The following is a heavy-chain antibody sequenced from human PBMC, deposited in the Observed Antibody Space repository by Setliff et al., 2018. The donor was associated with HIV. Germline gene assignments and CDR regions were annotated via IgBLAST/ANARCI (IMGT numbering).Heavy chain of an antibody. J-gene: IGHJ4*02. D-gene: IGHD5-12*01. V-gene: IGHV1-69*08. CDR2: ISPALGTA. CDR1: GGTFSNYP. CDR3: ARDAGYSGYVLDY. Sequence: VASVKVSCKASGGTFSNYPISWVRQAPGQGLEWMGKISPALGTADYAQKFQGRVTIAADQSTRTVYMELSSLRSEDTAVYYCARDAGYSGYVLDYWGQGTEVTVSS.